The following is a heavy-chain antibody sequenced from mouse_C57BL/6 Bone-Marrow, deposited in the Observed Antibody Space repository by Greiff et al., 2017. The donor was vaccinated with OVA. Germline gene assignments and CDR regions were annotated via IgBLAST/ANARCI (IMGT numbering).Heavy chain of an antibody. CDR2: IYPGDGDT. Sequence: QVQLQQSGAELVKPGASVKISCKASGYAFSSYWMNWVKQRPGKGLEWIGQIYPGDGDTNYNGKFKGKATLTADKSSSTAYMQLSSLTSEDSAVYFCARERVTTKEGCPYYFDYWGQGTTLTVSS. CDR3: ARERVTTKEGCPYYFDY. CDR1: GYAFSSYW. D-gene: IGHD2-2*01. J-gene: IGHJ2*01. V-gene: IGHV1-80*01.